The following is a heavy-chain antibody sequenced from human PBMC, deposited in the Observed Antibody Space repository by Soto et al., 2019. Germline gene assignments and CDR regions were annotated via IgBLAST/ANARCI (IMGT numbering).Heavy chain of an antibody. CDR1: GGTFSNYA. CDR3: ANDGGREGSSGNWFAP. V-gene: IGHV1-69*05. Sequence: QVQLVQSGAEVKKPGSSVKVSCKASGGTFSNYAITWVRQAPGQGLEWLGRIIPIFGTTDYAQKFQGRVTITTDESTTTAYMELSSMRSDDTAAYYCANDGGREGSSGNWFAPWGQGTLVTVSS. J-gene: IGHJ5*02. CDR2: IIPIFGTT. D-gene: IGHD2-15*01.